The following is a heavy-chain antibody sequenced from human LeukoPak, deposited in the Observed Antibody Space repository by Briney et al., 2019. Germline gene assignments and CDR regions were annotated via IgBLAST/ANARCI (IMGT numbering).Heavy chain of an antibody. V-gene: IGHV3-21*01. J-gene: IGHJ4*02. CDR3: ARDMVGSSWYTGAFDY. CDR2: ISSSSSYI. CDR1: GFTFSSYS. D-gene: IGHD6-13*01. Sequence: PGGSLRLSCAASGFTFSSYSMNWVRQAPGKGLEWVSSISSSSSYIYYADSVKGRFTISRDNAKNSLYLQMNSLRAEDTAVYYCARDMVGSSWYTGAFDYWGQGTLVTVSS.